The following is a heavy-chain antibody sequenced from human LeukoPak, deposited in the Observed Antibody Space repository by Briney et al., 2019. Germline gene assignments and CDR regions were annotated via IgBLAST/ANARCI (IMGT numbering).Heavy chain of an antibody. Sequence: PSETVSLTCASYGESFKAYYWNWIRQSPGKGLEWIGEINHSGSTKYNPALKSRVTISVDASMSQFSLTLTSVTAADSAVYYCASSGIAVTGPAYYFHYWGQGTLVTVPS. CDR2: INHSGST. CDR3: ASSGIAVTGPAYYFHY. V-gene: IGHV4-34*01. CDR1: GESFKAYY. J-gene: IGHJ4*02. D-gene: IGHD6-19*01.